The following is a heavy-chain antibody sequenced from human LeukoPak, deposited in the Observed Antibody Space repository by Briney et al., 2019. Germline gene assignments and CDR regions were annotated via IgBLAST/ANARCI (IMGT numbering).Heavy chain of an antibody. CDR2: IYYSGST. Sequence: ASETLSLTCTVSGGPISSYYWSWIRQPPGKGLEWIGYIYYSGSTNYNPSLKSRVTISVDTSKNQFSLKLSSVTAADTAVYYCARSPGRGSSSPIDYWGQGTLVTVSS. CDR3: ARSPGRGSSSPIDY. CDR1: GGPISSYY. V-gene: IGHV4-59*08. D-gene: IGHD6-6*01. J-gene: IGHJ4*02.